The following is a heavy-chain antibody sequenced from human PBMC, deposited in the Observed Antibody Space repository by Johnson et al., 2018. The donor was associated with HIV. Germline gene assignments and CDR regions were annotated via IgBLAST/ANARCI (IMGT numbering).Heavy chain of an antibody. CDR2: IWYDGSNK. CDR1: GFTFSSYG. J-gene: IGHJ3*02. CDR3: ARGPLFYYSSGLWAFDI. Sequence: QVQLVESGGGVVQPGRSLRLSCAASGFTFSSYGMHWVRQAPGKVLEWVAVIWYDGSNKYYVDSVKGRFTISRDKSKNTLYLQMNSLRAEDTALYYCARGPLFYYSSGLWAFDIWGQGTMVTVSS. V-gene: IGHV3-33*01. D-gene: IGHD3-10*01.